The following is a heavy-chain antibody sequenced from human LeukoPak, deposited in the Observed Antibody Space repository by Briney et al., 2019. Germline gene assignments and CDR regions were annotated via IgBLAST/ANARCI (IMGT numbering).Heavy chain of an antibody. D-gene: IGHD7-27*01. CDR1: GFTFSSYS. CDR3: ARDEWGSEYFDY. J-gene: IGHJ4*02. V-gene: IGHV3-21*01. Sequence: GGSLRLSCAASGFTFSSYSMNWVRQAPGKGLEWVSSISSSSSYIYYADSVKGRFTISRDNAKNSLYLQMNSLRPEDTAVYYCARDEWGSEYFDYWGQGTLVTVSS. CDR2: ISSSSSYI.